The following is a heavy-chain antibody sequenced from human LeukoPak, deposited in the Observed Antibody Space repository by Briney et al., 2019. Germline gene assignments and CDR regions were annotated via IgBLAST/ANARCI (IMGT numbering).Heavy chain of an antibody. J-gene: IGHJ4*02. CDR2: IYYSGST. CDR1: GGSISDYY. Sequence: SETLSLTCNVSGGSISDYYWNWIRQPPGKELEWIGYIYYSGSTNYNPSLQSRVTISVDTSKNQLSLKLTSVTAADTALYYCARLQQAYYSDYWGQGTLVTVSS. D-gene: IGHD6-13*01. CDR3: ARLQQAYYSDY. V-gene: IGHV4-59*08.